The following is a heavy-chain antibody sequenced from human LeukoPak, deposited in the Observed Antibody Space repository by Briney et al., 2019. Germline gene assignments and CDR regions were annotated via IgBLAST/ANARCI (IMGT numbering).Heavy chain of an antibody. D-gene: IGHD3-22*01. CDR1: GYTFTSYA. Sequence: GASVKVSCKASGYTFTSYAMNWVRQAPGQGLEWMGWINTNTGNPTYAQGFTGRFVFSLDTSVSTAYLQISSLKAEDTAVYYCARPPLKGDYDSSGQNWFDPWGQGTLVTVSS. CDR2: INTNTGNP. CDR3: ARPPLKGDYDSSGQNWFDP. V-gene: IGHV7-4-1*02. J-gene: IGHJ5*02.